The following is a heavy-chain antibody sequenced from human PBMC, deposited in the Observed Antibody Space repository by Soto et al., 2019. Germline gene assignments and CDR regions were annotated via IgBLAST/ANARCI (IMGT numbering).Heavy chain of an antibody. CDR1: GYTNVRYV. J-gene: IGHJ6*02. CDR2: ISPYDDKT. Sequence: SSKERGYTNVRYVISWLRQATRKGFEWMGWISPYDDKTIYAQKLQGRVIMTTDTSTRIVYMELRGLKSDDTAVYYCARGGYYDNSWGKLNHYGLDVWGQGTSVTVSS. V-gene: IGHV1-18*01. CDR3: ARGGYYDNSWGKLNHYGLDV. D-gene: IGHD3-16*01.